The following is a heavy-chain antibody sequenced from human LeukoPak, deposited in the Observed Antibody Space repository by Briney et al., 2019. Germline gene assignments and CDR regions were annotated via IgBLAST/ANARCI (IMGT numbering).Heavy chain of an antibody. CDR3: VRDLILVDTPGDDFDY. V-gene: IGHV3-74*01. CDR2: INVDGSVK. J-gene: IGHJ4*02. D-gene: IGHD4-23*01. CDR1: GFTFSNYW. Sequence: GGSLRLSCPAFGFTFSNYWMHWVRQVPGKGLVWVSRINVDGSVKSYADSVKGRFTISRDNAKNTVSLQMNSLRAEDTAVYYCVRDLILVDTPGDDFDYWGQGALVTVSS.